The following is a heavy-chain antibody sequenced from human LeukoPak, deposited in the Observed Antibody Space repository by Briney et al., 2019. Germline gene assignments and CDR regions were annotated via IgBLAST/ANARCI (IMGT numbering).Heavy chain of an antibody. Sequence: GGSLRLSCAASGFTFSSYSMNWVRQAPGKGLEWVSSISSSSSYIYYADSVKGRFTISRDNAKNSLYLQTNSLRAEDTAVYYCARDLPIAVAGTAGDYWGQGTLVTVSS. CDR3: ARDLPIAVAGTAGDY. V-gene: IGHV3-21*01. D-gene: IGHD6-19*01. J-gene: IGHJ4*02. CDR2: ISSSSSYI. CDR1: GFTFSSYS.